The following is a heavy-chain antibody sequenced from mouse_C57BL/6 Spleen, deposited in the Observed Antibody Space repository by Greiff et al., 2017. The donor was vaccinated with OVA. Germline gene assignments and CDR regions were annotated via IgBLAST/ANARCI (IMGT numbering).Heavy chain of an antibody. CDR1: GFNIKDYY. D-gene: IGHD2-3*01. CDR3: ARSDDGYNRYFDV. CDR2: IDPGYGET. V-gene: IGHV14-2*01. Sequence: EVHLVESGAELVKPGASVKLSCTASGFNIKDYYMHWVKQRTEQGLEWIGRIDPGYGETKYAPKFQGKATITADTSSNTAYLQLSSLTSQDTAVYYCARSDDGYNRYFDVWGTGTTVTVSS. J-gene: IGHJ1*03.